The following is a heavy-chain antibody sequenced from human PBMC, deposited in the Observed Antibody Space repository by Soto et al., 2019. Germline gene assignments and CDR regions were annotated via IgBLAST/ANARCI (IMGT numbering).Heavy chain of an antibody. D-gene: IGHD6-13*01. Sequence: GGSLRLSCAASGFTFSYYYMSWIRQAPGKGLEWVSYISSSGSTIYYADSVKGRFTISRDNAKNSLYLQMNSLRAEDTAVYYCAREEQLVPSWFDPWGQGTLVTVSS. J-gene: IGHJ5*02. V-gene: IGHV3-11*01. CDR1: GFTFSYYY. CDR3: AREEQLVPSWFDP. CDR2: ISSSGSTI.